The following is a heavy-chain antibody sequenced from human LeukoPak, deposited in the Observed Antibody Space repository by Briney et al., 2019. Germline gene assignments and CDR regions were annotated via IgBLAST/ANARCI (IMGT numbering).Heavy chain of an antibody. CDR1: GYTLTSYD. V-gene: IGHV1-8*01. D-gene: IGHD7-27*01. Sequence: ASVKVSCKASGYTLTSYDINWGRQATEQGLEWLGWMSPNSGNTGYAQKFQGRVTMTRNTSISTAYMELSSLKSEDTAVYYCVRAPPNWGFNYWGQGTLVTVSS. J-gene: IGHJ4*02. CDR3: VRAPPNWGFNY. CDR2: MSPNSGNT.